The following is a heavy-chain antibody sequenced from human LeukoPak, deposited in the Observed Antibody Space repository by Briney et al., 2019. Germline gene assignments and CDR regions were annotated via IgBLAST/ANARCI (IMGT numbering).Heavy chain of an antibody. CDR3: AKESTQVIEVYFDS. D-gene: IGHD2/OR15-2a*01. CDR2: ITGSGGTS. CDR1: GFTFSSCA. V-gene: IGHV3-23*01. Sequence: PGGSLRLSCTASGFTFSSCAMSLVRQAPGKGLQWVSSITGSGGTSYSADSVKGRFTISRDNSKNTLYLEMNSLRADDTAVYFCAKESTQVIEVYFDSWGQGTLVTVSS. J-gene: IGHJ4*02.